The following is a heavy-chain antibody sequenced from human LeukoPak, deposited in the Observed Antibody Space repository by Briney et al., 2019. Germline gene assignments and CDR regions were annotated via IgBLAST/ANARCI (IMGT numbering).Heavy chain of an antibody. J-gene: IGHJ6*02. CDR2: INHSGRT. CDR1: SGSFRGYY. Sequence: SETLSLTCAVYSGSFRGYYWSWIRQPPGKGLVWIREINHSGRTNYNPSLKSRVTISVDTSKNQFSLKLSSVTAADTAVYYCARDRGLHYFGMDVWGQGTTVTVSS. CDR3: ARDRGLHYFGMDV. V-gene: IGHV4-34*01. D-gene: IGHD4-17*01.